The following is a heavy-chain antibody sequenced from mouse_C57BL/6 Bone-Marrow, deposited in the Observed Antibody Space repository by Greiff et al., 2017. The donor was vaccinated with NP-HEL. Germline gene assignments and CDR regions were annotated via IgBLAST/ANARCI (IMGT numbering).Heavy chain of an antibody. V-gene: IGHV1-7*01. Sequence: QVQLQQSGAELAKPGASVKLSCKASGYTFTSYWMHWVKQRPGQGLEWIGYINPSSGYTKYNQKFKDKATLTADKSSSTAYMQLSSLTSEDSAVYYCAREGAQASYYFDYWGQGTTLTVSA. CDR2: INPSSGYT. CDR3: AREGAQASYYFDY. CDR1: GYTFTSYW. J-gene: IGHJ2*01. D-gene: IGHD3-2*02.